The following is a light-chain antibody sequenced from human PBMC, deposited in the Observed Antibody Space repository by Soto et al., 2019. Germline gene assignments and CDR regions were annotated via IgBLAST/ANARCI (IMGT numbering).Light chain of an antibody. CDR1: SSDVGGYNY. CDR2: EVS. V-gene: IGLV2-14*01. J-gene: IGLJ2*01. Sequence: QSALTQPASVSGSPGQSITISCTGTSSDVGGYNYVSWYQHHPGKAPQLMIYEVSNRPSGVSNRFSGSKSGNTASLTISGLQAEDEADYYCCSYTSSSTLVFGGGTKLTVL. CDR3: CSYTSSSTLV.